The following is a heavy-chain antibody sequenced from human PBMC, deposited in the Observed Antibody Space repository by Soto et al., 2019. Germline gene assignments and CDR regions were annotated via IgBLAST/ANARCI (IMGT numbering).Heavy chain of an antibody. CDR1: GFTFSSYA. Sequence: PGGSLRLSCAASGFTFSSYAMHWVRQAPGKGLEWVAVISYDGSNKYYADSVKGRFTISRDNSKNTLYLQMNSLRAEDTAVYYCAKDLSSSWYLSYYYGMDVWGQGTTVTVSS. J-gene: IGHJ6*02. D-gene: IGHD6-13*01. CDR3: AKDLSSSWYLSYYYGMDV. V-gene: IGHV3-30-3*01. CDR2: ISYDGSNK.